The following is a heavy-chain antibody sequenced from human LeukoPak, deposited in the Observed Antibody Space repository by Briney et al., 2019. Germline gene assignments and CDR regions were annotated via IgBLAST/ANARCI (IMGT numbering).Heavy chain of an antibody. D-gene: IGHD6-13*01. Sequence: PGGSLRLSCAASGFTFSSYAMHWVRQAPGKGLEWVAVISYDGSNKYYADSVRGRFTISRDNSKNTLYLQMNSLRAEDTAAYYCARDMGYSSSWYLGYWGQGTLVAVSS. CDR3: ARDMGYSSSWYLGY. CDR1: GFTFSSYA. CDR2: ISYDGSNK. V-gene: IGHV3-30-3*01. J-gene: IGHJ4*02.